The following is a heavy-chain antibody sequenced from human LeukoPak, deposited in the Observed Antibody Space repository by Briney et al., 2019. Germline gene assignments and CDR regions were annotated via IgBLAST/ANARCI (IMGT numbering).Heavy chain of an antibody. V-gene: IGHV3-23*01. CDR1: GFTFSIYA. J-gene: IGHJ4*02. CDR2: ISGSGGRR. Sequence: GGSLRLSCAASGFTFSIYAMSWVRQAPGKGLEWVSAISGSGGRRYYADSVKGRFTISRDNSKNTLYLQMNSLRAEDTAVYYCAKEVQWLVLNGLFDYWGQGTRVTVSS. CDR3: AKEVQWLVLNGLFDY. D-gene: IGHD6-19*01.